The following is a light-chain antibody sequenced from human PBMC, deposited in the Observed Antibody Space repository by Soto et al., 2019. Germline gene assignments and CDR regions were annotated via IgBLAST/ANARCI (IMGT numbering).Light chain of an antibody. V-gene: IGKV3-11*01. CDR3: QQRSNWPPRGT. J-gene: IGKJ2*01. Sequence: EIVLTQSPVTLSLSPGERATLSCRASQSVSSYLAWYQQKPGQAPRLLIYDASNRATGIPARFSGSGSGTDFTLTISSLEPEDFAVYYCQQRSNWPPRGTFGQGTKLEIK. CDR1: QSVSSY. CDR2: DAS.